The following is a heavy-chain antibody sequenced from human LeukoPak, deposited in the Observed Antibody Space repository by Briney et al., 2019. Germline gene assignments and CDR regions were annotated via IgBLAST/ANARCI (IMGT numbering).Heavy chain of an antibody. V-gene: IGHV3-15*01. CDR1: GFTFSNAW. Sequence: GGSLRLSCAASGFTFSNAWRSWVRQPPGKGLEWVGRIKNKADGGTTDYAAPVTARFTISRDDSKNTLYLQMNSLKTEDTALYYCTAYYYGSGSNYNECWGQGTLVTV. D-gene: IGHD3-10*01. J-gene: IGHJ4*02. CDR3: TAYYYGSGSNYNEC. CDR2: IKNKADGGTT.